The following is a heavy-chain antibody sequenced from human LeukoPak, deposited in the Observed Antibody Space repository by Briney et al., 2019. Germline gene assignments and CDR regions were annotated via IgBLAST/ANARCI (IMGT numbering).Heavy chain of an antibody. V-gene: IGHV4-4*07. CDR3: ARSGAFDI. D-gene: IGHD3-10*01. Sequence: PSETLSLTCTVSGGSISSYFWNWIRQPAGKALGWIGRINSSGSINYNPSLKSRVTMSVDTSKNQLSLRLSSVTAADTAVYYCARSGAFDIWGQGTMVTVSS. CDR2: INSSGSI. CDR1: GGSISSYF. J-gene: IGHJ3*02.